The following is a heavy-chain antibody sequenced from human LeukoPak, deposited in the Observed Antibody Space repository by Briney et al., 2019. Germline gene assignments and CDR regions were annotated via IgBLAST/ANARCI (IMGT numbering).Heavy chain of an antibody. Sequence: GGSLRLSCAASGFTFSTYWMAWVRQAPGKGLEWVANIKEDESAKHQADSVKGRFAISRDNAQNLVYLQMSSLRGEDTAVYYCARDVGGSLDYWGQGTLVTVSS. CDR2: IKEDESAK. CDR1: GFTFSTYW. V-gene: IGHV3-7*01. CDR3: ARDVGGSLDY. J-gene: IGHJ4*02. D-gene: IGHD1-26*01.